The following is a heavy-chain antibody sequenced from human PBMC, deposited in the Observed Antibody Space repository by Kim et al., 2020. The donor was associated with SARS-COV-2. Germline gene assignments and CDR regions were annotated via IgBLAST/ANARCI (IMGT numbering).Heavy chain of an antibody. Sequence: SVKVSCKASGGTFSSYAISWVRQAPGQGLEWMGGIIPIFGTANYAQKFQGRVTITADESTSTAYMVLSSLRSEDTAVYYCARGGFYYGSGSYYTWFDPWGQGTLVTVSS. V-gene: IGHV1-69*13. CDR3: ARGGFYYGSGSYYTWFDP. J-gene: IGHJ5*02. CDR1: GGTFSSYA. D-gene: IGHD3-10*01. CDR2: IIPIFGTA.